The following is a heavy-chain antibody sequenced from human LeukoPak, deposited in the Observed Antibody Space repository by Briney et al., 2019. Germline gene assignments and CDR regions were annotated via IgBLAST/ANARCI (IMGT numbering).Heavy chain of an antibody. Sequence: GGSLRLSCAASGFTFSSFTMNWVRQAPGKGLECVSSISSTSSYIYNADSVKGRFTISRDNAKNSLYLQMNSLRAEDTAVYYCARDQDSGSYYDLYYYYYYGMDVWGQGTTVTVSS. CDR2: ISSTSSYI. CDR1: GFTFSSFT. D-gene: IGHD3-10*01. V-gene: IGHV3-21*01. J-gene: IGHJ6*02. CDR3: ARDQDSGSYYDLYYYYYYGMDV.